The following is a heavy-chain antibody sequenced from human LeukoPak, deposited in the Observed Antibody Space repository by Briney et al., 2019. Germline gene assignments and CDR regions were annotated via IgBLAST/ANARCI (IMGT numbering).Heavy chain of an antibody. CDR1: GFTFSNYW. J-gene: IGHJ4*02. CDR2: IKTDGSEK. D-gene: IGHD1-26*01. V-gene: IGHV3-7*01. Sequence: GGSLRLSCEGSGFTFSNYWMGWVRQAPGKGLQWVANIKTDGSEKYYVDSVKGRFTISRDNAKNSLYLQMNSLRAEDTAVYYCASGGPGGSYGFDYWGQGTLVTVSS. CDR3: ASGGPGGSYGFDY.